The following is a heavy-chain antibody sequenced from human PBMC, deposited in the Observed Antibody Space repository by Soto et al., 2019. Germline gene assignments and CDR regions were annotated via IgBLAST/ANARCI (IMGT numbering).Heavy chain of an antibody. Sequence: QVQLQQWGAGLLRPSETLSLTCAVYGGSFSGYYWSWIRQPPGKGLEWIGEINHSGSTNYNPSLKNLVTKSVDSSKNQFSQKPSPVTAADTAVYYCARGHYDTLTGALREGMDVWGQGTTVTVSS. V-gene: IGHV4-34*01. CDR1: GGSFSGYY. CDR3: ARGHYDTLTGALREGMDV. D-gene: IGHD3-9*01. CDR2: INHSGST. J-gene: IGHJ6*02.